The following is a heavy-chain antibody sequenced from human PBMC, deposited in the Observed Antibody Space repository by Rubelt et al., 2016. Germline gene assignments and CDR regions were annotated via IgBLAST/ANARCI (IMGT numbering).Heavy chain of an antibody. CDR1: GGSISSSSYY. D-gene: IGHD3-3*01. CDR2: IYHSGST. CDR3: AREDFWSGYQGVAY. J-gene: IGHJ4*02. V-gene: IGHV4-39*07. Sequence: QLQLQESGPGLVKPSETLSLTCTVSGGSISSSSYYWGWIRQPPGKGLEWIGSIYHSGSTYYNPSLKSRVTISVDKSKDQFSLKLSSVTAADTAVYYCAREDFWSGYQGVAYWGQGTLVTVSS.